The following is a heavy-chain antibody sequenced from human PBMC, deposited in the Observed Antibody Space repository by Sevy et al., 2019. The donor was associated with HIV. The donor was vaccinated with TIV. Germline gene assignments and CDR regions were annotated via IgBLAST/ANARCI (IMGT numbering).Heavy chain of an antibody. Sequence: GGSLRLSCAASGFIFSNFAMHWVRQAPGKGLEWVAVTSYDGSHKYYADSVKGRFTVSRDNSRNILSLEMNSLRRDDTAFYYCARGENNDEFFQYWGQGTLVTVSS. V-gene: IGHV3-30*04. J-gene: IGHJ1*01. D-gene: IGHD1-26*01. CDR2: TSYDGSHK. CDR1: GFIFSNFA. CDR3: ARGENNDEFFQY.